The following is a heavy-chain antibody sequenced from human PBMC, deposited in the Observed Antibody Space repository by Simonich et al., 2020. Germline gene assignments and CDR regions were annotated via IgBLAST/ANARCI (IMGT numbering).Heavy chain of an antibody. Sequence: QVQLVQSGAEVKKPGASVKVSCKASGYTFTGYYMHWVRQAPGQGLEGMGWINPNSGGTNYAQKVQGRVTMTRDTSISTAYMELSRLRSDDTAVYYCARGGLGHWYFGLWGRGTLVTVSS. CDR2: INPNSGGT. V-gene: IGHV1-2*02. CDR3: ARGGLGHWYFGL. CDR1: GYTFTGYY. D-gene: IGHD6-25*01. J-gene: IGHJ2*01.